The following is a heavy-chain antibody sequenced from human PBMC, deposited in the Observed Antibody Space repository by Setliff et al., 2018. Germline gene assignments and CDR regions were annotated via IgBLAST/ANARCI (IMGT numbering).Heavy chain of an antibody. CDR3: AKDSGYSGYGYFDY. Sequence: GESLKISCKGSGFTLSSYAMSWVHQAPGKGLEWVSAISGSGGSTYYADSVKGRFTISRDNSKNTLYLQMNSLRAEDTAVYYCAKDSGYSGYGYFDYWGQGTLVTVSS. V-gene: IGHV3-23*01. CDR1: GFTLSSYA. CDR2: ISGSGGST. J-gene: IGHJ4*02. D-gene: IGHD5-12*01.